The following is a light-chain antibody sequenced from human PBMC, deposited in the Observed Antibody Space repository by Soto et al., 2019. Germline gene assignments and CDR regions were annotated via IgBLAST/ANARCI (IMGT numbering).Light chain of an antibody. CDR1: QSISSY. CDR3: QQSYSTPFP. CDR2: AAS. J-gene: IGKJ3*01. V-gene: IGKV1-39*01. Sequence: IQMTQSPSSLSASVGDRVTITCRASQSISSYLNWYQQKPGKAPKLLIYAASRLQSGVPSRFSGSAAGTDFTFSISSLQHEDFDTYYCQQSYSTPFPLGPGTKVDIK.